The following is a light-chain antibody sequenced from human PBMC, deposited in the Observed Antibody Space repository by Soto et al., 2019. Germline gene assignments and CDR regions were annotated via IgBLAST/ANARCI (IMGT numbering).Light chain of an antibody. Sequence: QSVLTQSPSASGTPGQRVIISCSGTSSNIGTNYVYWYQQLPGTAPKVLIYSNDKRPSGVPNRFSGSKSGTSASLAISGPRSEDEADYYCAAWDDSLSGPLFGGGTKVTVL. V-gene: IGLV1-47*01. J-gene: IGLJ2*01. CDR2: SND. CDR3: AAWDDSLSGPL. CDR1: SSNIGTNY.